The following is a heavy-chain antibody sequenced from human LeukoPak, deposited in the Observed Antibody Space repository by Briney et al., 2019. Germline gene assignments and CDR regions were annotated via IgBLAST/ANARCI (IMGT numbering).Heavy chain of an antibody. J-gene: IGHJ4*02. Sequence: SQTLSLTCTVSGGSISSGSYYWSWIRQPAGKGLEWIGRIYTSGSTNYNPSLKSRVTISVDTSKNQFSLKLSSVTAADTAVYYCVRSFVVAARYFDYWGQGTLVTVSS. V-gene: IGHV4-61*02. CDR1: GGSISSGSYY. D-gene: IGHD6-6*01. CDR3: VRSFVVAARYFDY. CDR2: IYTSGST.